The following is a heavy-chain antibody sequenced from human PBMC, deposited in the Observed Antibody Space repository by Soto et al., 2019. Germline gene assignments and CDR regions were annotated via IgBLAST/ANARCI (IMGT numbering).Heavy chain of an antibody. V-gene: IGHV1-18*01. CDR1: GYTFTSYG. CDR2: ISAYNGNT. J-gene: IGHJ6*02. D-gene: IGHD3-9*01. CDR3: ARERYYDILTGYQNYYYYGMDV. Sequence: WASVKVSCKASGYTFTSYGISWVRQAPGQGLEWMGWISAYNGNTNYAQKLQGRVTMTTDTSTSTAYMELRSLRSDDTAVYYCARERYYDILTGYQNYYYYGMDVWGQGTTVTVSS.